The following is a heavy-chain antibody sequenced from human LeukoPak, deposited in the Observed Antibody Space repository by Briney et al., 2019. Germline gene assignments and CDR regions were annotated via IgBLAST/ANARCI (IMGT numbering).Heavy chain of an antibody. J-gene: IGHJ4*02. V-gene: IGHV4-39*07. Sequence: PSETLSLTCTVSGGFISSSSYYWGWIRQPPGKGLEWIGEINHSGSTNYNPSLKSRVTISVDTSKNQFSLKLSSVTAADTAVYYCAHRFLEWLPDYWGQGTLVTVSS. D-gene: IGHD3-3*01. CDR1: GGFISSSSYY. CDR2: INHSGST. CDR3: AHRFLEWLPDY.